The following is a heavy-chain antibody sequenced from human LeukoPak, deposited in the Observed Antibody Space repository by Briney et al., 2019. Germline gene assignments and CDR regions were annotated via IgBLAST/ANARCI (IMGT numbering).Heavy chain of an antibody. D-gene: IGHD3-9*01. Sequence: GGSLRLSCAASGFTFSSYSMNWVRQAPGKGVEWVSSISSSSSYIYYADSVKGRFTISRDNAKNSLYLQMNSLRAEDTAVYYCARDGEISILKRYDYWGQGTLVTVSS. CDR2: ISSSSSYI. CDR1: GFTFSSYS. CDR3: ARDGEISILKRYDY. V-gene: IGHV3-21*01. J-gene: IGHJ4*02.